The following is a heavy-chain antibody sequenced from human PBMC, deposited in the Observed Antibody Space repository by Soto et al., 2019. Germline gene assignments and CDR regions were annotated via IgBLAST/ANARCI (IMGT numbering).Heavy chain of an antibody. CDR2: ISYDGSNK. J-gene: IGHJ4*02. V-gene: IGHV3-30*18. Sequence: GGSLRLSCAASGFTFSSYGMHWVRQAPGKGLEWVAVISYDGSNKYYADSVKGRFTISRDNSKNTLYLQMNSLRAEDTAVYYCAKAVGGPIDYWGQGTLVTVSS. CDR3: AKAVGGPIDY. CDR1: GFTFSSYG. D-gene: IGHD1-26*01.